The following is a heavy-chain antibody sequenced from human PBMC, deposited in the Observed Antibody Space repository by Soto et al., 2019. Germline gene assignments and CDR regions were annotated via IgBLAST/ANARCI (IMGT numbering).Heavy chain of an antibody. V-gene: IGHV4-59*01. CDR3: ARNEGDYYDSSGPTLQH. CDR1: GDSISSYY. D-gene: IGHD3-22*01. Sequence: SETLSLTCAVSGDSISSYYCMWIRQPPGKGLESIGYLYYGRSANYNPSLKSRVTLSVDTSTNQCSLTLSSMTAADTAVYYCARNEGDYYDSSGPTLQHWGQGTLVTVSS. J-gene: IGHJ1*01. CDR2: LYYGRSA.